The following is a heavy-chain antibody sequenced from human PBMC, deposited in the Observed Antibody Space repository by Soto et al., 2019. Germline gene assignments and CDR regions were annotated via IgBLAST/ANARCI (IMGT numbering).Heavy chain of an antibody. D-gene: IGHD3-22*01. CDR2: VSFDGSNK. V-gene: IGHV3-30-3*01. Sequence: PWGSLRLSCTASGFAFSHYAMLWVRQAPGKGLEWVALVSFDGSNKYYTDSVKGRFTISRDNSKNTLYLQMTSLRPEDAAVYYCARDPNHYDSSGYYLLYYFDYWGLGTLVTVSS. CDR1: GFAFSHYA. CDR3: ARDPNHYDSSGYYLLYYFDY. J-gene: IGHJ4*02.